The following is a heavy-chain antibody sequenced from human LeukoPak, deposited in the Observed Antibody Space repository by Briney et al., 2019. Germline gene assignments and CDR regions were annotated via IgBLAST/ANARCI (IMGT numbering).Heavy chain of an antibody. Sequence: GGSLRLSCAASGFTFSSHWMTWVRQAPGKGPEWVASINKDGSEQYYVDSVKGRFTISRDNAKNSLYLQMNSLRAEDTAVYYCARDRYDFWSGYLEYWGQGTLVTVSS. V-gene: IGHV3-7*01. J-gene: IGHJ4*02. D-gene: IGHD3-3*01. CDR1: GFTFSSHW. CDR2: INKDGSEQ. CDR3: ARDRYDFWSGYLEY.